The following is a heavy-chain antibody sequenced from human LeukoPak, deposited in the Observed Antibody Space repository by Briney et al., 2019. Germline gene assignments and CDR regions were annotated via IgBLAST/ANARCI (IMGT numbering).Heavy chain of an antibody. CDR3: ARAYYYGSGSYSAFDY. Sequence: GGSLRLSCAASGFTFSSYGMHWVRQAPGEGLEWVAVIWYDGSNKYYADSVKGRFTISRDNSKNTLYLQMNSLRAEDTAVYYCARAYYYGSGSYSAFDYWGQGTLVTVSS. D-gene: IGHD3-10*01. J-gene: IGHJ4*02. CDR1: GFTFSSYG. V-gene: IGHV3-33*01. CDR2: IWYDGSNK.